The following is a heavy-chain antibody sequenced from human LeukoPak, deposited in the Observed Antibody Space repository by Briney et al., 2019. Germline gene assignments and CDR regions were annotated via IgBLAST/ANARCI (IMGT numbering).Heavy chain of an antibody. CDR1: GFSFRSYA. CDR3: ARVGVGYGVRLGRVGY. V-gene: IGHV3-7*01. D-gene: IGHD4-17*01. CDR2: MKQDGSEK. Sequence: PGRSLRLSCAAAGFSFRSYAMNWVRQAPGKGLEWVANMKQDGSEKYYVDSVKGRFTISRDNAKNSLYLQMNSLRAEDTAVYYCARVGVGYGVRLGRVGYWGQGTLVTVSS. J-gene: IGHJ4*02.